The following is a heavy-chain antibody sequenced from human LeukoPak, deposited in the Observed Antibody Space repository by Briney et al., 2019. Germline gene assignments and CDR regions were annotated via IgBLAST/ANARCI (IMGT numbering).Heavy chain of an antibody. D-gene: IGHD6-19*01. CDR1: GDSVSSNSSA. V-gene: IGHV6-1*01. J-gene: IGHJ5*02. CDR3: ARQIAVAGTGWFDP. Sequence: SQTLSLTCAISGDSVSSNSSAWNWIRQSPSIGLEWLGRTYYRSKWYNDYAVSVKSRITINPDTSKNQFSLQLNSVPPEDTAVYYCARQIAVAGTGWFDPWGQGTLVTVSS. CDR2: TYYRSKWYN.